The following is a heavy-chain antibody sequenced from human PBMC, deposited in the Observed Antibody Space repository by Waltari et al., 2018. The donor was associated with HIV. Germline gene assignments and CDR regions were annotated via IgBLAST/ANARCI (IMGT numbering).Heavy chain of an antibody. CDR3: AKGVRYYTE. CDR2: IHIDYTS. Sequence: EAQFVETGGTVIRPGGAMRLACSPLSYSVSNNHVPWLRLDPDRWLECVSTIHIDYTSHYAESMKGRFIVSRDKFTNSVHLLLNYLLFGDTATYFCAKGVRYYTEWGQGTRVTVSS. J-gene: IGHJ4*02. D-gene: IGHD2-8*02. V-gene: IGHV3-53*02. CDR1: SYSVSNNH.